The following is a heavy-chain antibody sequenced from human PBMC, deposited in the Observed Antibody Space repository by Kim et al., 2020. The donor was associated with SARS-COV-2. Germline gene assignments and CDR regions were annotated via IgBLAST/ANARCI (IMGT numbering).Heavy chain of an antibody. CDR1: GYTFTSYA. J-gene: IGHJ3*02. Sequence: ASVKVSCKASGYTFTSYAMHWVRQAPGQRLEWMGWINAGNGNTKYSQKFQGRVTITRDTSASTAYMELSSLRSEDTAVYYCARVRLRRITMIVVAHDAFDIWGQGTMVTVSS. CDR2: INAGNGNT. CDR3: ARVRLRRITMIVVAHDAFDI. D-gene: IGHD3-22*01. V-gene: IGHV1-3*01.